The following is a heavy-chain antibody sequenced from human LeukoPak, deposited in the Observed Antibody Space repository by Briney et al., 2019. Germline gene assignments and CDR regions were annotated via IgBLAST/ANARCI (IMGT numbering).Heavy chain of an antibody. CDR1: GGSISSYY. CDR3: ARLRDGYNYLDY. J-gene: IGHJ4*02. Sequence: SATLSLTCTVSGGSISSYYWSWIRQPPGKGLEWIGYIYYSGSTNYNPSLKSRVTISVDTSKNQFSLKLSSVTAADTAVYYCARLRDGYNYLDYWGQGTLVTVSS. CDR2: IYYSGST. D-gene: IGHD5-24*01. V-gene: IGHV4-59*08.